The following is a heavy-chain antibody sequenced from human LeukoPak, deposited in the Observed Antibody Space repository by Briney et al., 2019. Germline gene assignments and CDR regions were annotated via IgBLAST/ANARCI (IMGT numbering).Heavy chain of an antibody. Sequence: PSETLSLTCTFSGGSISSYYWSWVRQAPGKGLEWVSVIYSGGSTYYADSVKGRFTISRDNSKNTLYLQMNSLRAEDTAVYYCARGPYYYDSSGYSRIDYWGQGTLVTVSS. CDR3: ARGPYYYDSSGYSRIDY. V-gene: IGHV3-66*01. CDR2: IYSGGST. J-gene: IGHJ4*02. CDR1: GGSISSYY. D-gene: IGHD3-22*01.